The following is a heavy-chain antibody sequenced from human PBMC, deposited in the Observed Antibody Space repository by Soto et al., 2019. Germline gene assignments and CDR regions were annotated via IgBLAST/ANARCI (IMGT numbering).Heavy chain of an antibody. J-gene: IGHJ6*02. Sequence: GGSLKHTCAASGVIFSDYALSWVRQSPGNGLEWVSHISGSGSSTYYADSVKGRFTISRDNSKNELYLQMNSLRAEDTAIYYCVKGRYKLLFDHYYGMDVWGQGTTVTVSS. CDR3: VKGRYKLLFDHYYGMDV. CDR2: ISGSGSST. CDR1: GVIFSDYA. V-gene: IGHV3-23*01. D-gene: IGHD2-2*01.